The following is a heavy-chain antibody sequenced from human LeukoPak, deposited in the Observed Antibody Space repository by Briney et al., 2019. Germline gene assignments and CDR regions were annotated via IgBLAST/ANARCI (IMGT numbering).Heavy chain of an antibody. D-gene: IGHD3-10*01. CDR3: VRGRVYGSGNNWFDP. Sequence: SETLSLSCSVSGGSISSHYWSWIRQPAGKGLEWIGHIYTSRSTNYNPSLKSRVTMSVDTSKKQFSLKLTSVTAADTAVYYCVRGRVYGSGNNWFDPWGQGTLVTVSS. CDR1: GGSISSHY. CDR2: IYTSRST. J-gene: IGHJ5*02. V-gene: IGHV4-4*07.